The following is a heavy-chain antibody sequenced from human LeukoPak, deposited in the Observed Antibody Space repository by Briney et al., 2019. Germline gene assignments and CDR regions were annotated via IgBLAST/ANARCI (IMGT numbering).Heavy chain of an antibody. CDR2: IGSSSSYI. V-gene: IGHV3-21*01. J-gene: IGHJ6*03. D-gene: IGHD1-14*01. CDR3: ARDSEPASPGDMDV. CDR1: GFTFSSYS. Sequence: PGGSLRLSCAASGFTFSSYSMNWVRQAPGKGLEWVSSIGSSSSYIYYADSVKGRFTISRDNAKNSLYLQMNSLRAEHTAVYYCARDSEPASPGDMDVWGKGTTVTVSS.